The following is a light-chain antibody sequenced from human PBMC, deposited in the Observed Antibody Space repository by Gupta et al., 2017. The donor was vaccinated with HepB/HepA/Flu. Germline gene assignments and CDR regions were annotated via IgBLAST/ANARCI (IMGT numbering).Light chain of an antibody. CDR2: AAS. CDR1: QGISW. Sequence: DIQLTQSPSSVSASVGDTVTITCRASQGISWLAWYQQKPGKAPNLLIYAASTLQSGVPSRFSGSGSGTSFTLTISSLQPEDSATYYGQQANSFPRNFGQGTRLEIK. CDR3: QQANSFPRN. V-gene: IGKV1-12*01. J-gene: IGKJ5*01.